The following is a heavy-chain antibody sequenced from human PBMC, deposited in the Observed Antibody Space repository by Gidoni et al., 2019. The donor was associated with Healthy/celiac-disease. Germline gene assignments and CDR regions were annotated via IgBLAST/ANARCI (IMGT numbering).Heavy chain of an antibody. CDR2: ISYDGSNK. Sequence: QVQLVESGGGVVQPGRSLRPSCAASGFTFSSYAMHWVRQAPGKGLEWVAVISYDGSNKYYADSVKGRFTISRDNSKNTLYLQMNSLRAEDTAVYYCARDQWIQLWLLSVEGMDVWGQGTTVTVSS. CDR3: ARDQWIQLWLLSVEGMDV. V-gene: IGHV3-30-3*01. J-gene: IGHJ6*02. D-gene: IGHD5-18*01. CDR1: GFTFSSYA.